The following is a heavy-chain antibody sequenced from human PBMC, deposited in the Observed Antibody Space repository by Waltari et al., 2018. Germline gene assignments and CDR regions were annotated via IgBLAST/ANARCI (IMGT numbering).Heavy chain of an antibody. CDR1: GFSFEDFT. V-gene: IGHV3-43*01. D-gene: IGHD6-13*01. Sequence: EVRLVESGGVGVQPGGSLRLSCAGSGFSFEDFTMHWVRQAPGKGLGCVSSISWDGDDRFDADSVKSRFTMSRHNTKNSLCLQMSSLITDDYALYYCARGDHGQQLAYWGQGTLVTVYS. CDR3: ARGDHGQQLAY. J-gene: IGHJ1*01. CDR2: ISWDGDDR.